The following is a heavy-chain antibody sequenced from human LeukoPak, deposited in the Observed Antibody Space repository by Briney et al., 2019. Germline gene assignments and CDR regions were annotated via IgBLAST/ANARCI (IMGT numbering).Heavy chain of an antibody. V-gene: IGHV3-30*02. Sequence: GGSLRLSCAASEFTFSTYGMHWVRQAPGKGLEWVAFIRYDGGNKYYADSVKGRFTISRDNSKNTLYLQMNSLRAEDTAVYYCAKDQGYHNFDYWGQGTLVTVSS. CDR2: IRYDGGNK. J-gene: IGHJ4*02. CDR1: EFTFSTYG. CDR3: AKDQGYHNFDY. D-gene: IGHD5-18*01.